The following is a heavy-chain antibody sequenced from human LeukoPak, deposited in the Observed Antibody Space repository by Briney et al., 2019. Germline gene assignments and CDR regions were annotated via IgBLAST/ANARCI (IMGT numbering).Heavy chain of an antibody. Sequence: ASVKVSCKASGYTFTGYYMHWVRQAPGQGLEWMGWINPNSGGTNYAQKFQGRVTMTRDTSISTAYMELSRLRSDDTAVYYCARGDSSGWYEGSGDYWGQGTLVTVSS. CDR2: INPNSGGT. J-gene: IGHJ4*02. D-gene: IGHD6-19*01. CDR3: ARGDSSGWYEGSGDY. V-gene: IGHV1-2*02. CDR1: GYTFTGYY.